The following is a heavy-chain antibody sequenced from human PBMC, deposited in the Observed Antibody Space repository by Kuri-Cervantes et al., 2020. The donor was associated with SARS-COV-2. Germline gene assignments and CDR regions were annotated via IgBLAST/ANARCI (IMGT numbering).Heavy chain of an antibody. Sequence: ASVKVSCKASGYTFTTYDINWVRQAPGQGLEWMGWMNPTSGKTGYAQTFQGRVIMTRDTSISTAYMELSRLRSDDTAVYYCARDRCSRTTCYPWFDPWGQGTLVTVSS. V-gene: IGHV1-8*01. D-gene: IGHD2-2*01. CDR2: MNPTSGKT. J-gene: IGHJ5*02. CDR3: ARDRCSRTTCYPWFDP. CDR1: GYTFTTYD.